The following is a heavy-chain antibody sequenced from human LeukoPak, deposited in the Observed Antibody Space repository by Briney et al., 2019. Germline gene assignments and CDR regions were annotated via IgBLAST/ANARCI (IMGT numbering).Heavy chain of an antibody. CDR2: IYTSGST. Sequence: SETLSLACTVSGGSISSCYWSWIRQPPGKGLEWIGYIYTSGSTNYNPSLKSRVTISVDTSKNQFSLKLSSVTAADPAVYSCASHGSLYSSRLGWFDPWGQGTLVPVSS. CDR3: ASHGSLYSSRLGWFDP. J-gene: IGHJ5*02. CDR1: GGSISSCY. D-gene: IGHD6-13*01. V-gene: IGHV4-4*09.